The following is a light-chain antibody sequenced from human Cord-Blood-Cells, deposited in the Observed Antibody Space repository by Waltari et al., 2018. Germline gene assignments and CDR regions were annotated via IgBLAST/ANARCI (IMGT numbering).Light chain of an antibody. Sequence: QSVLTQPPSASGTPGQRVTISCSGSSPNIGSNYVYWYQQLPGADPQRLIYSKNPRPSGVPDRFSGSKCGTSASLASSGLRSEDEADYYCAGWDDSLSGWVFGGGTKLTVL. J-gene: IGLJ3*02. CDR1: SPNIGSNY. CDR3: AGWDDSLSGWV. CDR2: SKN. V-gene: IGLV1-47*01.